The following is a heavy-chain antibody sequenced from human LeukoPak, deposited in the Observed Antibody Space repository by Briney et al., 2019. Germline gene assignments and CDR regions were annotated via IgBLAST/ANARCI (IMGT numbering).Heavy chain of an antibody. CDR1: GGSISGYY. CDR2: INHSGST. V-gene: IGHV4-34*01. D-gene: IGHD2-15*01. CDR3: AREDPLVAARGLDY. Sequence: SETLSLTCAVSGGSISGYYWSWIRQPPGKGLEWIGEINHSGSTNYNPSLKSRVTISVDTSKNQFSLKLSSVTAADTAVYYCAREDPLVAARGLDYWGQGTLVTVSS. J-gene: IGHJ4*02.